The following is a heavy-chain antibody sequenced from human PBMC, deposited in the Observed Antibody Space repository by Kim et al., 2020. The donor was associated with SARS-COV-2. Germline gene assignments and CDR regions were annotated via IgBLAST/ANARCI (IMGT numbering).Heavy chain of an antibody. J-gene: IGHJ4*02. CDR1: GFTFSSYS. Sequence: GGSLRLSCAASGFTFSSYSMNWVRQAPGKGLEWVSSISSSSSYIYYADSVKGRFTISRDNAKNSLYLQMNSLRAEDTAVYYCARDLLITNYFDYWGQGTLVTVSS. V-gene: IGHV3-21*01. CDR2: ISSSSSYI. CDR3: ARDLLITNYFDY. D-gene: IGHD1-20*01.